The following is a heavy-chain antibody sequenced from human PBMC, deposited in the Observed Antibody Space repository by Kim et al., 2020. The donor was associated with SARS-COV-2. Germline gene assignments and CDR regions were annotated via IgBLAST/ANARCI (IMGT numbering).Heavy chain of an antibody. D-gene: IGHD3-3*01. CDR1: GFTVSSNY. Sequence: GGSLRLSCAASGFTVSSNYMSWVRQAPGKGLEWVSVIYSGGSTYYADSVKGRFTISRDNSKNTLYLQMNSLRAEDTAVYYCARDRESITIFGVETNDAFDIWGQGTMVTVSS. J-gene: IGHJ3*02. CDR3: ARDRESITIFGVETNDAFDI. V-gene: IGHV3-66*01. CDR2: IYSGGST.